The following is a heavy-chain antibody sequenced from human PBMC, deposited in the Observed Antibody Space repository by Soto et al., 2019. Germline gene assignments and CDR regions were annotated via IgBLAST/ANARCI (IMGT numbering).Heavy chain of an antibody. D-gene: IGHD7-27*01. V-gene: IGHV1-8*02. Sequence: VKVYCKTSGYPFTNNGFNLVCQATGRGLEWMGWMNPSTGETGYTEKFQGRLAMTRDTSITTAYMELTSLTSGDTAVYYCTRAGDSGAWISNCGQRTLVTVSS. CDR3: TRAGDSGAWISN. CDR2: MNPSTGET. CDR1: GYPFTNNG. J-gene: IGHJ4*02.